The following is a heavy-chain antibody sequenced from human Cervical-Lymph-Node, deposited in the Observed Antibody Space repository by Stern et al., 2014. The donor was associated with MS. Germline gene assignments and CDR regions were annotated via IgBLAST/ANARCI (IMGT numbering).Heavy chain of an antibody. J-gene: IGHJ3*02. V-gene: IGHV4-31*03. CDR1: GGSISSDDNY. CDR2: ISYSGNT. D-gene: IGHD1-26*01. Sequence: QLQLQESGPGLVKPSQTLSLTCTVSGGSISSDDNYWNWIRQLPGKGLEWIGYISYSGNTYNTPSLKSRVTISADTSKNQFSLKLSPVTAADTAVYYCARDGPQVGAGSFDIWGRGTMVNVSS. CDR3: ARDGPQVGAGSFDI.